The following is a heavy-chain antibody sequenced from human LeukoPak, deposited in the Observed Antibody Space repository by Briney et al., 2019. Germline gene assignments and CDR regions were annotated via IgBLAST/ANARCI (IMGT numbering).Heavy chain of an antibody. CDR3: AKDIVGGGDDY. D-gene: IGHD2-21*02. CDR2: TSSSDAGT. V-gene: IGHV3-23*01. J-gene: IGHJ4*02. Sequence: GGSLRLSCAASGFTLSSYAMRWVRQAPGKGLEWVSATSSSDAGTYYAESVRGRFTISRDNAENSVYLQMNSLRVEDTAVYYCAKDIVGGGDDYWGQGTLVTVSS. CDR1: GFTLSSYA.